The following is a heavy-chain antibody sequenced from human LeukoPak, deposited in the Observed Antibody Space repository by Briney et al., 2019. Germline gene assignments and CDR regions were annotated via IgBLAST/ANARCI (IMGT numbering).Heavy chain of an antibody. D-gene: IGHD1-26*01. J-gene: IGHJ4*02. CDR3: SRGYALYSGRYIDFDY. V-gene: IGHV1-2*02. CDR2: INRNNGDT. CDR1: GYTFTDQY. Sequence: GASVKVSYKPSGYTFTDQYMHWVQQAPRQGLEWMGWINRNNGDTNYAQKFQGRVTITRDTSISTAYIELNRLRSDDPAVDFLSRGYALYSGRYIDFDYWGQGTMVTVSS.